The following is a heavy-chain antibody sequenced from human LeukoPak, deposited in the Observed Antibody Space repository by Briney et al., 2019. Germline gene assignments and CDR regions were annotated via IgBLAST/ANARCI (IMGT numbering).Heavy chain of an antibody. D-gene: IGHD6-25*01. Sequence: SETLSLTCTVSGGSISSYYWTWIRQPPGKGLEWIGYIYYSGSTNYNPSLKSRVTISVDTSKNQFSLKLSSVTAADTAVYYCARLNGDSSVDYWGQGTLVTVSP. V-gene: IGHV4-59*08. CDR1: GGSISSYY. CDR3: ARLNGDSSVDY. CDR2: IYYSGST. J-gene: IGHJ4*02.